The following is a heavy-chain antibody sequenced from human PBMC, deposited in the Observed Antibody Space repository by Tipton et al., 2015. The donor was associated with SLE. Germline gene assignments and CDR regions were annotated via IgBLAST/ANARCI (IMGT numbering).Heavy chain of an antibody. J-gene: IGHJ3*02. V-gene: IGHV4-59*08. CDR2: IYDSGST. D-gene: IGHD1-26*01. Sequence: TLSLTCSVSGGSISSYPWSWIRQPPGKGLEWIGYIYDSGSTNYNPSLKSRVTISVDTSKNQFSLKLTSVTAADTAVYYCARHEAYSGSSPFDIWGHGTMVTVSS. CDR1: GGSISSYP. CDR3: ARHEAYSGSSPFDI.